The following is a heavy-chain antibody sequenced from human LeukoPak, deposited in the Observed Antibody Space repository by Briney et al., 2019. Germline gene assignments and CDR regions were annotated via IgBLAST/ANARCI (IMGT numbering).Heavy chain of an antibody. CDR1: GGSISSSNW. D-gene: IGHD6-19*01. Sequence: SETLSLTCAVSGGSISSSNWWSWVRQPPGKGLEWIGEIYHSGSTNYNPSLKSRVTISVDTSKNQFSLKLSSVTAADTAVYYCARHAPIAVAGSGWFDPWGQGTLVTVSS. V-gene: IGHV4-4*02. CDR2: IYHSGST. J-gene: IGHJ5*02. CDR3: ARHAPIAVAGSGWFDP.